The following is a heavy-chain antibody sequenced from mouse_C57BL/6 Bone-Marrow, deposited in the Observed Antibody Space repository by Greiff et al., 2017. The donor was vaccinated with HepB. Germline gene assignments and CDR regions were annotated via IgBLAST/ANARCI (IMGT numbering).Heavy chain of an antibody. CDR1: GYSITSGYY. Sequence: EVQLVESGPGLVKPSQSLSLTCSVTGYSITSGYYWNWIRQFPGNKLEWMGYISYDGSNNYNPSLKNRISITRDTSKNQFFLKLNSVITEDTATYYCARGYGYDGEWGQGTTLTVSS. V-gene: IGHV3-6*01. J-gene: IGHJ2*01. D-gene: IGHD2-2*01. CDR2: ISYDGSN. CDR3: ARGYGYDGE.